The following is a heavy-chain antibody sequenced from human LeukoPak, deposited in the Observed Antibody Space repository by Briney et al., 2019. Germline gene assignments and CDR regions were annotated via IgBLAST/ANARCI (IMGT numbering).Heavy chain of an antibody. V-gene: IGHV4-30-4*01. CDR3: ARGPDSSGYYYFDF. Sequence: PSETLSLTCTVSGGSISSGDYYWSWIRQPPGKGLEWIGYIYHSGSTYFNPSLKSRVTISVDTSKNQFSLKLGSVTAADTAVYYCARGPDSSGYYYFDFWGQGTLVTVSS. CDR1: GGSISSGDYY. CDR2: IYHSGST. D-gene: IGHD3-22*01. J-gene: IGHJ4*02.